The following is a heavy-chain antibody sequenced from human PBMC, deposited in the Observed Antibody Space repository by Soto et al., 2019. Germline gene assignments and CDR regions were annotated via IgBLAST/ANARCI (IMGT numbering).Heavy chain of an antibody. J-gene: IGHJ3*01. CDR2: IDPSDSYT. CDR1: GYSFTSYW. CDR3: ASDRSYGSGISLYYYGGNSEASDV. D-gene: IGHD3-10*01. V-gene: IGHV5-10-1*01. Sequence: PGESLKISCKGSGYSFTSYWISWVRQMPGKGLEWMGRIDPSDSYTNYSPSFQGHVTISADKSISTAYLQWSSLKASDTAMYYCASDRSYGSGISLYYYGGNSEASDVWGQGTMVTVSS.